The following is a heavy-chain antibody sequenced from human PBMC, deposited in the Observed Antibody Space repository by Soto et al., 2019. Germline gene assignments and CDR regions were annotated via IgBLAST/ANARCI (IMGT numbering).Heavy chain of an antibody. V-gene: IGHV1-3*01. CDR3: ARDTGDGTFDF. J-gene: IGHJ4*02. D-gene: IGHD7-27*01. CDR2: INAGYGNT. CDR1: GYTFSSYA. Sequence: ASVKPSCKASGYTFSSYAMHWVRQAPGQRLEWMGWINAGYGNTKSSQKFQDRVTISRDTSASTAYMELTSLRSEDTAVYYCARDTGDGTFDFWGQGTLVTVSS.